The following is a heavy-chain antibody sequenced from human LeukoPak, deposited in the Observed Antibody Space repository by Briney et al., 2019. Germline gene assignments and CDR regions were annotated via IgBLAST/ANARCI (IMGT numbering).Heavy chain of an antibody. Sequence: GGSLRLSCAASGFTFTTYWMSWIRQTPGKGLEWVAKLKPDGSEKTYVDSVKGRFTISRDNPKNSVFLQMDSLRVEDTALYYCARGQLADSYWGQGALVTVSS. V-gene: IGHV3-7*01. CDR1: GFTFTTYW. D-gene: IGHD3-22*01. J-gene: IGHJ4*02. CDR3: ARGQLADSY. CDR2: LKPDGSEK.